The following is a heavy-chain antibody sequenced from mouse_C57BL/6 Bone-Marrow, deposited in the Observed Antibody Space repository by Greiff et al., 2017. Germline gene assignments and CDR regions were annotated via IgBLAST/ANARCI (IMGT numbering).Heavy chain of an antibody. CDR2: ISSGGSYT. D-gene: IGHD2-12*01. CDR3: ARRYRTTGFDY. J-gene: IGHJ2*01. Sequence: EVMLVEPGGDLVKPGGSLKLSCAASGFTFSSYGMSWVRQTPDKRLEWVATISSGGSYTYYPDSVKGRFTISRDNAKNTLYLQMSSLKSEDTAMYYCARRYRTTGFDYWGQGTTLTVSS. CDR1: GFTFSSYG. V-gene: IGHV5-6*02.